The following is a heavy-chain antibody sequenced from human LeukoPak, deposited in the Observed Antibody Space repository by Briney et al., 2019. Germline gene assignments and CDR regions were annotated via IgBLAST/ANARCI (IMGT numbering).Heavy chain of an antibody. CDR2: IIPIFGTA. CDR3: ARDRGITMIVGNDAFDI. Sequence: GASVKVSCKASGGTFSSYAISWVRQAPGQGLEWMGGIIPIFGTANYAQKFQGRVTITADESTSTAYMELSSLRSEDTAVYYCARDRGITMIVGNDAFDIWGQGTMVTVSS. CDR1: GGTFSSYA. D-gene: IGHD3-22*01. J-gene: IGHJ3*02. V-gene: IGHV1-69*13.